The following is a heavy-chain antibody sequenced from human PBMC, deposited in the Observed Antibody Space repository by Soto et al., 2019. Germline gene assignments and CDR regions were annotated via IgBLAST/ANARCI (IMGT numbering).Heavy chain of an antibody. V-gene: IGHV3-7*03. CDR2: IKEDGSEK. CDR3: VRVGRLGGY. CDR1: GFTFSTYW. Sequence: EVQLVESGGGLVQPGGSLRLSCAASGFTFSTYWMSLVRQAPGKGLEWVANIKEDGSEKYYVDSVKGRFTISRDNANNSLYLQTNSLRAEDTAVYYCVRVGRLGGYWGQGTLVTVSS. J-gene: IGHJ4*02. D-gene: IGHD3-16*01.